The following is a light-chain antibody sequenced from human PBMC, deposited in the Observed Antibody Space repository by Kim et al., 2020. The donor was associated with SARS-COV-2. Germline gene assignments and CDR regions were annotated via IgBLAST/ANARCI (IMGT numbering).Light chain of an antibody. CDR1: QSVSRSY. J-gene: IGKJ2*01. CDR2: GAS. CDR3: QQYGSSPRYT. V-gene: IGKV3-20*01. Sequence: SPGERATLSCRASQSVSRSYLAWYQQKPGQAPRLLIYGASSRATGIPDRFSGSGSGTDFTLTISRLEPEDFAVYYCQQYGSSPRYTFGQGTKLEIK.